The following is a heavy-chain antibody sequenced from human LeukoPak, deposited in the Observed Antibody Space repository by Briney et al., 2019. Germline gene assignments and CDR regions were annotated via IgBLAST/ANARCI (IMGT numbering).Heavy chain of an antibody. V-gene: IGHV3-30*18. CDR2: MSYDGSNK. CDR3: AKDLDGSGTYYNTGQDAFDF. Sequence: GGSLRLSCAASGFTFSNAWMSWVRQAPGKGLEWVAVMSYDGSNKYYADSVKGRFTISRDNSKNTLFLQMNSLRPDDTAVYYCAKDLDGSGTYYNTGQDAFDFWGQGTMVTVSS. J-gene: IGHJ3*01. D-gene: IGHD3-10*01. CDR1: GFTFSNAW.